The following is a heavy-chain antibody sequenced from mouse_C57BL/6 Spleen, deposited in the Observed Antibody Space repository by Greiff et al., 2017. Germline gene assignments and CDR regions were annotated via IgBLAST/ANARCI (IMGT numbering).Heavy chain of an antibody. CDR1: GFTFSSYA. D-gene: IGHD1-1*01. V-gene: IGHV5-9-1*02. J-gene: IGHJ1*03. CDR2: ISSGGDYI. Sequence: EVKLMESGAGLVKPGGSLKLSCAASGFTFSSYAMSWVRQTPEKRLEWVAYISSGGDYIYYTDNVKGRITISIDNAKNTLYLQMSSLKSEDTAMYYCTRDQDYGSPWSFDVWGKGTTVTVSS. CDR3: TRDQDYGSPWSFDV.